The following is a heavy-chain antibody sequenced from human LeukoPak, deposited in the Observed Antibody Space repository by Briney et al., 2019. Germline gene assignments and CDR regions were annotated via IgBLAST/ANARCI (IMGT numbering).Heavy chain of an antibody. J-gene: IGHJ4*02. V-gene: IGHV3-7*01. Sequence: GGSLRLSCAASGFTLGNYWLTWVRQAPGQGLEWVANINQDGSEKHYVDYAKGRFTISRDNAKSSLYLQMNSLRAGDTAVYYCARDRQIAYWGQGTLVTVSS. CDR1: GFTLGNYW. CDR3: ARDRQIAY. CDR2: INQDGSEK.